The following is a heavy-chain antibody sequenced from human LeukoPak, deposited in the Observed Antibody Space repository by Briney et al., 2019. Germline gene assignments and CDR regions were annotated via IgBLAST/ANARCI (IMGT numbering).Heavy chain of an antibody. CDR1: GGTFSSYA. Sequence: ASVKVSCKAPGGTFSSYAISWVRQAPGQGLEWMGGIIPIFGTANYAQKFQGRVTITADESTSTAYMELSSLRSEDTAVYYCARGLSIAAAGFDYWGQGTLVTVSS. CDR3: ARGLSIAAAGFDY. V-gene: IGHV1-69*13. D-gene: IGHD6-13*01. CDR2: IIPIFGTA. J-gene: IGHJ4*02.